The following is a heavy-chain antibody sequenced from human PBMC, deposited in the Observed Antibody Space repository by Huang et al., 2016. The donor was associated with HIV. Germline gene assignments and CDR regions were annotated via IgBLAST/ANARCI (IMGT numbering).Heavy chain of an antibody. Sequence: QVQLVQSGAEVKKPGSSVKVSCKASGGSFSNYVFSWVRQGPGQGLEWMGRIIPIFGTSNYAQKFQGRVTITADESTGTAYLELSSLRSEDTAVYFCARESNIVVVPHTIKFFDYWGQGTLVTVSS. V-gene: IGHV1-69*01. CDR1: GGSFSNYV. J-gene: IGHJ4*02. CDR2: IIPIFGTS. CDR3: ARESNIVVVPHTIKFFDY. D-gene: IGHD2-2*01.